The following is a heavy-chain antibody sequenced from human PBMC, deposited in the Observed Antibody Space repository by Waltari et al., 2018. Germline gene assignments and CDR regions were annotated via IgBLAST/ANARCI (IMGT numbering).Heavy chain of an antibody. D-gene: IGHD1-20*01. CDR3: ARWDSPGRYFGD. CDR2: IRHTVIT. CDR1: GSPINNYF. Sequence: VKLQDPGPGLVKPSETLSLTCRVSGSPINNYFWNWIRQPPGKGLQWIWYIRHTVITKSNPSLKSRVTMAVDTSKIQFSLMLTSVSATDTAVYFCARWDSPGRYFGDWGQGTPVTVSS. J-gene: IGHJ4*02. V-gene: IGHV4-59*08.